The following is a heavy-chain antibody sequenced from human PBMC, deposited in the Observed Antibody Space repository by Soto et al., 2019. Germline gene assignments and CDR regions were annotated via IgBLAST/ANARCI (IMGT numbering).Heavy chain of an antibody. CDR1: GGSISSSSYY. J-gene: IGHJ4*02. Sequence: SETLSLTCTVSGGSISSSSYYWGWIRQPPGKGLEWIGSIYYSGSTNYNPSLKSRVTISVDTSKNQFYLKLSSVTAADTAVYYFARVYYDILTGLLFDYWGQGTLVTVSS. CDR2: IYYSGST. V-gene: IGHV4-39*07. CDR3: ARVYYDILTGLLFDY. D-gene: IGHD3-9*01.